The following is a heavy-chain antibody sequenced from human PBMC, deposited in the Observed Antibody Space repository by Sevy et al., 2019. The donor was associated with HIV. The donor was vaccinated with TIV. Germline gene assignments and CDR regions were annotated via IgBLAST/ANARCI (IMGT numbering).Heavy chain of an antibody. CDR3: ATAPGYYDGAPFDY. D-gene: IGHD3-22*01. CDR1: GFTFNNAW. Sequence: GGSLRLSCAVSGFTFNNAWMNWVRQAPGTGLQWVGLIKSKIDGETTDYAAPVKGRFPISRHDLKTTLFLQMNSLKIEVTAVYYCATAPGYYDGAPFDYWGPGPLATVSS. CDR2: IKSKIDGETT. V-gene: IGHV3-15*01. J-gene: IGHJ4*02.